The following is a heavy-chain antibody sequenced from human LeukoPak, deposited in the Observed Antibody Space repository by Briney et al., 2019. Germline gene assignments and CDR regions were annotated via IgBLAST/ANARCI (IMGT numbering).Heavy chain of an antibody. CDR2: TYYRSKWYT. CDR3: ARGSYTSTWF. CDR1: GDSVSTDSAA. J-gene: IGHJ4*02. D-gene: IGHD6-13*01. Sequence: SQTLSLTCAISGDSVSTDSAAWSWIRQSPSRGLQWLGRTYYRSKWYTEYAVSVKSRITINPDTSKNQFSLQLNSVTPEDTAVYYCARGSYTSTWFWGQGTLVTVSS. V-gene: IGHV6-1*01.